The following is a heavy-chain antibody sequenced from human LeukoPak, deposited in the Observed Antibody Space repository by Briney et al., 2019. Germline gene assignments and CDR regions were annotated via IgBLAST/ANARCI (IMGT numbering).Heavy chain of an antibody. CDR1: GGSFSGYY. CDR3: ARGLTTYYYGSGRSMSWFDP. CDR2: INHSEST. Sequence: SETLSLTCAVYGGSFSGYYWSWIRQPPGRGLEWIGEINHSESTNYNPSLKSRVTISVDTSKNQFSLKLSSVTAADTAVYYCARGLTTYYYGSGRSMSWFDPWGQGTLVTVSS. D-gene: IGHD3-10*01. J-gene: IGHJ5*02. V-gene: IGHV4-34*01.